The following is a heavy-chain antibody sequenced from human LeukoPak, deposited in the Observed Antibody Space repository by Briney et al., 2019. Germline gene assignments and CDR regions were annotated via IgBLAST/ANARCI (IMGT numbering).Heavy chain of an antibody. D-gene: IGHD6-6*01. CDR1: GGSVSSGDYY. V-gene: IGHV4-61*08. J-gene: IGHJ4*02. CDR3: ASILAAQDH. CDR2: IYYSGST. Sequence: SETLSLTCTVSGGSVSSGDYYWSWIRQPPGKGLEWIGYIYYSGSTNYNPSLKSRVTISVDTSKNQFSLKLSSVTAADTAVYYCASILAAQDHWGQGTLVTVSS.